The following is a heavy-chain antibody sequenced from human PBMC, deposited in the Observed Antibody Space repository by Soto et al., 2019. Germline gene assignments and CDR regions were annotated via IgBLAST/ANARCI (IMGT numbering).Heavy chain of an antibody. Sequence: QITLKESGPTLVRPTQTLTLTCTFSGFPLSTTGVGMGRIRQPPGKALEWLALIYWDDDKRYSPSLKSRLTITKDTSKNEVILTMTNMDPVDTATYYCAQSLRDYGLGRQRVNYFDPWGQGTLVTVSS. CDR2: IYWDDDK. V-gene: IGHV2-5*02. J-gene: IGHJ5*02. CDR1: GFPLSTTGVG. D-gene: IGHD3-10*01. CDR3: AQSLRDYGLGRQRVNYFDP.